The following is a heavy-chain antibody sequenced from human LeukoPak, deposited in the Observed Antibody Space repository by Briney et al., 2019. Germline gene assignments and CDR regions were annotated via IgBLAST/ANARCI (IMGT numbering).Heavy chain of an antibody. CDR2: ISYDGSNK. Sequence: GRSLRLSCAASGFTFSNYGMHWVRQAPGKGLEWVAVISYDGSNKYYADSVKGRSTISRDNSKITLYLQMNSLRAEDTAVYYRLAGLGYCSSTSCYKFDYWGQGTLVTVSS. V-gene: IGHV3-30*03. J-gene: IGHJ4*02. CDR3: LAGLGYCSSTSCYKFDY. D-gene: IGHD2-2*02. CDR1: GFTFSNYG.